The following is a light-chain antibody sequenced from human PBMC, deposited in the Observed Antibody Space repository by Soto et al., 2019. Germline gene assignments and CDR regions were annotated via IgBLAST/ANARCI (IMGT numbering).Light chain of an antibody. J-gene: IGLJ2*01. CDR2: LEGSGSY. CDR1: SGHSSYI. Sequence: QSVLTQSSSASASLGSSVKLTCTLSSGHSSYIIAWHQQQPGKAPRYLMKLEGSGSYNKGSGVPDRFSGSSSGAERYLTISSLQSEDEADYYCQTWGTGVVFGGGTKLTVL. V-gene: IGLV4-60*03. CDR3: QTWGTGVV.